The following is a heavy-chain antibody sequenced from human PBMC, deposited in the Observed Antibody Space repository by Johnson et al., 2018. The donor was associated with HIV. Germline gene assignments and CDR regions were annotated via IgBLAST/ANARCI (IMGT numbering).Heavy chain of an antibody. Sequence: QVQLVESGGGVVQPGGSLRLSCAASGFTFSSYGMHWVRQAPGKGLEWVAFIRYDGSNKYFADSVKGRFTISRDNAKNSLYLQMNSLRAEDTALYYCAREGMGGVIVVVPAARGAFDIWGQGTMVTVSS. J-gene: IGHJ3*02. CDR2: IRYDGSNK. CDR3: AREGMGGVIVVVPAARGAFDI. CDR1: GFTFSSYG. V-gene: IGHV3-30*02. D-gene: IGHD2-2*01.